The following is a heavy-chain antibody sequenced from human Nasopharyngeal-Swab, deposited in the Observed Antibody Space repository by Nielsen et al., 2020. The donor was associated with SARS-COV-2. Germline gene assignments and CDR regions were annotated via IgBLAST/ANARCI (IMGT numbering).Heavy chain of an antibody. CDR3: ATPGTRCSGDSCDMWVFDY. J-gene: IGHJ4*02. V-gene: IGHV3-23*01. D-gene: IGHD2-15*01. Sequence: GGSLRLSCAASGFTFSSSAISWVRQAPGMGLEWVSVIGAAGNTIYADSVKGRFTISRDNSKNTLYLQMSSLRAEDTAIYYCATPGTRCSGDSCDMWVFDYWGQGTQVTVSS. CDR2: IGAAGNT. CDR1: GFTFSSSA.